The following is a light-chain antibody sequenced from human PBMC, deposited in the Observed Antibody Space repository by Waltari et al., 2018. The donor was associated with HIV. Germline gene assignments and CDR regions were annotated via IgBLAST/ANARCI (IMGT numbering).Light chain of an antibody. V-gene: IGKV1-9*01. CDR2: AAS. CDR1: QAISSY. CDR3: QQVNSRSI. J-gene: IGKJ4*01. Sequence: DIQLTQSPSFLSASVGDRVTITCRASQAISSYLALYQQKPGEAPNLLIYAASTLQSGVPSRFSGSGSGTEFTLTISSLQPEDFATYYCQQVNSRSIFGGGTKVEIK.